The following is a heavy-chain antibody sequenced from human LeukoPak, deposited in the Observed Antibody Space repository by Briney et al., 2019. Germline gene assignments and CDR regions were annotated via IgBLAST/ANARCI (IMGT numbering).Heavy chain of an antibody. D-gene: IGHD3-10*01. Sequence: ASVKVSCKASGYTFTSYDINWVRQATGQGLEWMGWMNPNSGNTGYAQKFQGRVTMTRSTSISTAYMELSRLRSDDTAVYYCARAVRGVQNFDIWGQGTMVTVSS. CDR1: GYTFTSYD. CDR2: MNPNSGNT. V-gene: IGHV1-8*01. J-gene: IGHJ3*02. CDR3: ARAVRGVQNFDI.